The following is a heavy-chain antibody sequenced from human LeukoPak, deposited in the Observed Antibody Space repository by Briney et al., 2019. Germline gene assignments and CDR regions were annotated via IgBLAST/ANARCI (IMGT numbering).Heavy chain of an antibody. Sequence: PGGSLRLSCAASGFTFDDYAMPWVRQAPGKGLEWVSCISWNSGSISYADSVKGRFTTSRDNAKNSLYLQMNSLRAEDTALYYCAKGLIPYQLLYEDAFDIWGQGTMVTVSS. D-gene: IGHD2-2*02. CDR1: GFTFDDYA. CDR3: AKGLIPYQLLYEDAFDI. J-gene: IGHJ3*02. V-gene: IGHV3-9*01. CDR2: ISWNSGSI.